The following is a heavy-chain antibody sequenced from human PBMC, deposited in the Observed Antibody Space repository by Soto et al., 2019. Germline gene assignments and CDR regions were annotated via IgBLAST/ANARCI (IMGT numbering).Heavy chain of an antibody. CDR1: GYTFTGYY. V-gene: IGHV1-2*04. Sequence: GASVKVSCKASGYTFTGYYMHWVRQAPGQGLEWMGWINPNSGGTNYAQKFQGWVTMTRDTSISTAYMELSRLRSDDTAVYYCARDGSSGDGYDAFDIWGQGTMVTVSS. CDR2: INPNSGGT. CDR3: ARDGSSGDGYDAFDI. D-gene: IGHD6-19*01. J-gene: IGHJ3*02.